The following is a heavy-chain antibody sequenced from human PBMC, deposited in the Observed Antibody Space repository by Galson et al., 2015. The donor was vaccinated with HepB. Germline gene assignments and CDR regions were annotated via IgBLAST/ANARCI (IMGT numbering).Heavy chain of an antibody. CDR2: INTNTGDP. V-gene: IGHV7-4-1*02. CDR3: ARTPYYGSGSYFNAWFDP. D-gene: IGHD3-10*01. Sequence: SVKVSCKASGYIFTNYAMNWVRQAPGQGLEWMGWINTNTGDPTYARGFTRRFVFSLDTSVNTAYLQISSLKAEDTAVYYCARTPYYGSGSYFNAWFDPWGQGTLVTVTS. CDR1: GYIFTNYA. J-gene: IGHJ5*02.